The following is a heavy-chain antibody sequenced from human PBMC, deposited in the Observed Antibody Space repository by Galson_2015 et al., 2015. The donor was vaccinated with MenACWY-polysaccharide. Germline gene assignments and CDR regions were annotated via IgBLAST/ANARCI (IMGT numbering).Heavy chain of an antibody. CDR1: GFTISNYW. CDR2: IKQDGSEK. J-gene: IGHJ4*02. Sequence: SLRLSCAVSGFTISNYWMYWVRQAPGKGLEWVANIKQDGSEKNYVGSVKGRFTISRDNVKNTLYLQMNSLRVEDTAVYYCARILYYWGQGTLVTVSP. CDR3: ARILYY. V-gene: IGHV3-7*01.